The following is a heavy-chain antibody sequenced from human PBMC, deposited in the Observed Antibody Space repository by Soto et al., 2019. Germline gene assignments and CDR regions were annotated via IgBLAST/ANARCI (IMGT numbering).Heavy chain of an antibody. D-gene: IGHD3-10*01. CDR3: TTGVYGSGSYYSCYAFAI. J-gene: IGHJ3*02. V-gene: IGHV3-15*01. Sequence: PGGSLRLSSAASGFTFSNAWMSWVRQAPGKGLEWVGRIKSKTDGGTTDYAAPVKGRFTISRDDSKNTLYLQMNSLKTEDTAVYYCTTGVYGSGSYYSCYAFAISAQGTIDT. CDR1: GFTFSNAW. CDR2: IKSKTDGGTT.